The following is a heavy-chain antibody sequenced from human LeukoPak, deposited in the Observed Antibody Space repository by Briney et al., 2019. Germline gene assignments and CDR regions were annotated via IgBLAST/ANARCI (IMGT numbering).Heavy chain of an antibody. D-gene: IGHD3-22*01. CDR2: ISWNSGSI. V-gene: IGHV3-9*01. J-gene: IGHJ4*02. Sequence: GGSLRLSCAASGFTFDDYAMHWVRQAPGKGLEWVSGISWNSGSIGYADSVKGRFTISRDNAKNSLYLQMNSLRAEDTALYYCAKGPVYYDSSGFLGAFFYWGQGTLVTVSS. CDR3: AKGPVYYDSSGFLGAFFY. CDR1: GFTFDDYA.